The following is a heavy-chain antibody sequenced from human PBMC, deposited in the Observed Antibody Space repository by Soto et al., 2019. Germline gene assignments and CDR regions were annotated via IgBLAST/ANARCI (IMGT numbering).Heavy chain of an antibody. D-gene: IGHD3-16*01. Sequence: ASVKVSCKASGYTFTGYYMHWVRQAPGQGLEWMGWINPNSGGTNYAQKFQGWVTMTRDTSISTAYMELSRLRSDATAVYYCARDTPSGGYYYYYYGMDVWGQGTTATVSS. J-gene: IGHJ6*02. CDR1: GYTFTGYY. V-gene: IGHV1-2*04. CDR3: ARDTPSGGYYYYYYGMDV. CDR2: INPNSGGT.